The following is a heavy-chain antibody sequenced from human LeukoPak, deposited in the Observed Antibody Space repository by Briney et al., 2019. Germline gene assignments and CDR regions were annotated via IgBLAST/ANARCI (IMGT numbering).Heavy chain of an antibody. Sequence: GSLRLSCAASGFRFSDFTMTWVRQAPGKGPEWVSAIGGRGGSTYYADSLGGRFTISRDNSKDMVYLQMNSLKVEDTAVYYCAKGRITMVRGVITDLGYWGQGTLVTVSS. D-gene: IGHD3-10*01. CDR2: IGGRGGST. CDR3: AKGRITMVRGVITDLGY. J-gene: IGHJ4*02. CDR1: GFRFSDFT. V-gene: IGHV3-23*01.